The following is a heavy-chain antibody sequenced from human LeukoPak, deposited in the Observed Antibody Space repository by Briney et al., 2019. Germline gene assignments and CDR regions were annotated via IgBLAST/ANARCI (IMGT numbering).Heavy chain of an antibody. J-gene: IGHJ6*03. CDR2: ISSSSSYI. D-gene: IGHD6-6*01. V-gene: IGHV3-21*01. CDR1: GFTFSSYE. Sequence: GGSLRLSCAASGFTFSSYEMNWVRQAPGKGLEWVSSISSSSSYIYYADSVKGRFTISRDNAKNSLYLQMNSLRAEDTAVYYCARVGYSSSPGAYYYYYMDVWGKGTTVTVSS. CDR3: ARVGYSSSPGAYYYYYMDV.